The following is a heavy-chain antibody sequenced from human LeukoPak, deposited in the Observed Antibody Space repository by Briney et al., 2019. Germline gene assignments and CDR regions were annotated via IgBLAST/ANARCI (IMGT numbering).Heavy chain of an antibody. CDR1: AFTFSRYG. V-gene: IGHV3-30*12. CDR3: ARVGSTGWYGDFDL. Sequence: GGSLRLSCAASAFTFSRYGMHWVRRAPGNGLEWVAGIYDDGSQKYYGDSVKGRFTISRDNSQKTLNLHMNSLKPDDTAVYFCARVGSTGWYGDFDLWGQGAPVTVYS. J-gene: IGHJ4*02. CDR2: IYDDGSQK. D-gene: IGHD6-19*01.